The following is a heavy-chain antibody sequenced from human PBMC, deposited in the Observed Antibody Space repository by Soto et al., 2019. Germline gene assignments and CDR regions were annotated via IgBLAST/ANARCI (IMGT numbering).Heavy chain of an antibody. CDR2: IYYSGST. J-gene: IGHJ4*02. CDR3: XRGAGDIVATIRGGIDY. D-gene: IGHD5-12*01. V-gene: IGHV4-31*02. CDR1: GGSISSGGYY. Sequence: SETLSLTCTVSGGSISSGGYYWSWIRQHPGQGLEWIGYIYYSGSTYYNPSLKSRVTISVDTSKNQFSLKLSSVTAADTAVYYCXRGAGDIVATIRGGIDYWGQGTLVTVSS.